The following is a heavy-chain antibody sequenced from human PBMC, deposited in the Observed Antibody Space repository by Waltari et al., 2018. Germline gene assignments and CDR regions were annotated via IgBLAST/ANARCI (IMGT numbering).Heavy chain of an antibody. CDR2: INHSGST. D-gene: IGHD3-10*01. Sequence: QVQLQQWGAGLLKPSETLSLTCAVYGGSFSGYYWRWIRQPPGKGLEWIGEINHSGSTNYNPSLKSRVTISVDTSKNQFSLKLSSVTAADTAVYYCARGRYYYGSGDFDYWGQGTLVTVSS. V-gene: IGHV4-34*01. CDR1: GGSFSGYY. CDR3: ARGRYYYGSGDFDY. J-gene: IGHJ4*02.